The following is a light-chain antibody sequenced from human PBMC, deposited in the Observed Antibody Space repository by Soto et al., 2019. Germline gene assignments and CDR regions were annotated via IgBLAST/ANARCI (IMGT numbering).Light chain of an antibody. CDR3: GTWDSSLSAVV. J-gene: IGLJ2*01. CDR2: DND. Sequence: QSVLTQPPSVSAAPGQKVTISCSGSNSNIGNNYVSWYQHLPGTAPKLLIYDNDKRPSGIPDRFSGSKSGTSATLGITGLQTGDEADYHCGTWDSSLSAVVFGGGTKVTVL. V-gene: IGLV1-51*01. CDR1: NSNIGNNY.